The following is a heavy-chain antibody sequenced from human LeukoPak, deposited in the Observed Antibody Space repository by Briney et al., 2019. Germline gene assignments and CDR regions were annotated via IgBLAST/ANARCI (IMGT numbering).Heavy chain of an antibody. Sequence: GGSLRLSCAASGFTFSNYGMHWVRQAPGKGLEWVAVIWYDGNNKYYADSVKGRFTLSRDNSKNTLYLQMNSLRAEDTAVYYCARDATAHYGFWSGYSHFEYWGQGTLVTVSS. CDR2: IWYDGNNK. J-gene: IGHJ4*02. V-gene: IGHV3-33*01. CDR1: GFTFSNYG. CDR3: ARDATAHYGFWSGYSHFEY. D-gene: IGHD3-3*01.